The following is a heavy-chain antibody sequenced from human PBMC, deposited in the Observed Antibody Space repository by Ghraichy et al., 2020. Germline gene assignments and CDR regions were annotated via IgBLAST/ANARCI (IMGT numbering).Heavy chain of an antibody. CDR3: ARDSTFGGIISHFDY. Sequence: GGSLRLSCAASGFTFSSYSINWVRQAPGKGLEWVSSISGDSVYIYYADSVKGRFTISRDNAKNSLYPQMNSLRAEDTAVYYCARDSTFGGIISHFDYWGQGTLVTVSS. V-gene: IGHV3-21*01. CDR1: GFTFSSYS. CDR2: ISGDSVYI. D-gene: IGHD3-16*02. J-gene: IGHJ4*02.